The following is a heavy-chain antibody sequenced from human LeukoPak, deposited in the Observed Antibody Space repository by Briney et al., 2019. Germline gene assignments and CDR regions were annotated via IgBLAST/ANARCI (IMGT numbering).Heavy chain of an antibody. CDR1: GGTFSSYA. V-gene: IGHV1-69*05. CDR3: ARGTLDTAMWNYFDY. CDR2: IIPIFGTA. J-gene: IGHJ4*02. D-gene: IGHD5-18*01. Sequence: SSVKVSCKASGGTFSSYAISWVRQAPRQGLEWMGGIIPIFGTANYAQKFQGRVTITTDESTSTAYMELSSLRSEDTAVYYCARGTLDTAMWNYFDYWGQGTLVTVSS.